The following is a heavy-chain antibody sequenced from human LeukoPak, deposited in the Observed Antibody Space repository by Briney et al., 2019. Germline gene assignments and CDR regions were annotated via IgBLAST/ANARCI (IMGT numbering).Heavy chain of an antibody. CDR3: ARDWKGYSYGYNY. J-gene: IGHJ4*02. CDR1: GGSFSGYY. CDR2: INHSGST. Sequence: SETLSLTCAVYGGSFSGYYWSWIRQPPGKGLEWVGEINHSGSTNYNPSLKSRVTISVDTSKNQFSLKLSSVTAADTAVYYCARDWKGYSYGYNYWGQGTLVTVSS. V-gene: IGHV4-34*01. D-gene: IGHD5-18*01.